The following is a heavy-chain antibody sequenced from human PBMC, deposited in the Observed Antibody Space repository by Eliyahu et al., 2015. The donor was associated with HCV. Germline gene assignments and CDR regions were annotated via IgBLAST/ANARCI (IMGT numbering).Heavy chain of an antibody. D-gene: IGHD3-16*01. Sequence: EVQLVESGGGLVKPGGSLRLSGAASGFTFANAWMNWVRQAPGKGLEWVGRIKSYTDGETTDYAAPVKGTFTISRDDSKNTLYLQMNSLKTEDTAVYYCATGVAPLGTYWYLDLWGRGTLVTVSS. CDR1: GFTFANAW. CDR2: IKSYTDGETT. V-gene: IGHV3-15*01. J-gene: IGHJ2*01. CDR3: ATGVAPLGTYWYLDL.